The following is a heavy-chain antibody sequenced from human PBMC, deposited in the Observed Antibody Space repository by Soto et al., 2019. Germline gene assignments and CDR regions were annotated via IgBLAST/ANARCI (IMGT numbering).Heavy chain of an antibody. CDR3: AKAIAALGYYYGMDV. J-gene: IGHJ6*02. V-gene: IGHV3-43*01. D-gene: IGHD6-6*01. CDR2: ISWDGGST. CDR1: GFTFDDYT. Sequence: GGSLRLSCAASGFTFDDYTMHWVRQAPGKGLEWVSLISWDGGSTYYADSVKGRFTISRDNSKNSLYLQMNSLRTEDTALYYCAKAIAALGYYYGMDVWGQGTTVTVSS.